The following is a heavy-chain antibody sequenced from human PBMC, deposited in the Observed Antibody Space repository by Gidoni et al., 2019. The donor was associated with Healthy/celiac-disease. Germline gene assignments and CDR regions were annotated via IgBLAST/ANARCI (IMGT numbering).Heavy chain of an antibody. CDR2: IYYSGST. V-gene: IGHV4-59*01. CDR1: GGSISSYY. J-gene: IGHJ4*02. CDR3: GRGWGGSYGY. D-gene: IGHD1-26*01. Sequence: QVQLQESGPGLVKPSETLSLTCTVSGGSISSYYWSWIRQPPGKGLEWIGYIYYSGSTNYNPPLKGRAPIPVDTPKTQSPLKLGSGPAGDRAWYSGGRGWGGSYGYWGQGTLVTVSS.